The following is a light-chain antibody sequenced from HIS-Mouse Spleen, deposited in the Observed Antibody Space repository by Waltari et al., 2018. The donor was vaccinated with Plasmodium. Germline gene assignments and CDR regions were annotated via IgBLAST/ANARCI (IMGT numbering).Light chain of an antibody. CDR3: QQYDNLPPLFT. V-gene: IGKV1-33*01. CDR1: QDISNY. CDR2: DAS. J-gene: IGKJ3*01. Sequence: DIQMTQSPSSLSASVGDRVTITCQASQDISNYLNWYQQKPGKAPKLLIYDASNLETGVPSRFSGSGSRTDFTFTISSLQPEDIATYYGQQYDNLPPLFTFGPGTKVDIK.